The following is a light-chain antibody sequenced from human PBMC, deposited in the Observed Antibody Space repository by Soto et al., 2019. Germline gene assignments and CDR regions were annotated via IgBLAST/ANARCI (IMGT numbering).Light chain of an antibody. CDR1: NSNIGAGYD. Sequence: QSVLTQPPSVSGAPGQRVTISCTGSNSNIGAGYDVHWYQQLPGTAPKLLIYGHSNRPSGVPYRFSGSKSGTSASLAITGLQAEDEADYYCQSYDSSLSTYVFGTGTKLTVL. V-gene: IGLV1-40*01. J-gene: IGLJ1*01. CDR3: QSYDSSLSTYV. CDR2: GHS.